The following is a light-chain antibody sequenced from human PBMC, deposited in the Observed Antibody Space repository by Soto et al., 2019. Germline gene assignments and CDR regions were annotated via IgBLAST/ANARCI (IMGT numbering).Light chain of an antibody. CDR1: SSDVGGHNY. J-gene: IGLJ2*01. V-gene: IGLV2-14*01. CDR3: SSYTSSSTLDVV. Sequence: QSALTQPASVSGSPGQSITISCTGTSSDVGGHNYVSWYQQHPGKAPKLMIYDVSNRPSGVANRFSGSKSGNTASLTISGLQAEDEVDYYCSSYTSSSTLDVVFGGGTKLTVL. CDR2: DVS.